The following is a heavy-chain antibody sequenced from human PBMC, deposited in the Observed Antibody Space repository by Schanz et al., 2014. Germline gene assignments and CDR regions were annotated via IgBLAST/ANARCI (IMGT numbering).Heavy chain of an antibody. D-gene: IGHD2-15*01. J-gene: IGHJ4*02. CDR2: MYINSGST. CDR1: GFTVNTNY. V-gene: IGHV3-66*03. CDR3: AREIPAGGHFDY. Sequence: VQLVESGGGVVQPGRSLRLSCAVSGFTVNTNYMSWVRQAPGKGLEWISSMYINSGSTQYADSVKGRFIISRDSSKNPLYLRMISLRAEDTAMFYCAREIPAGGHFDYWGQGTLVSVSS.